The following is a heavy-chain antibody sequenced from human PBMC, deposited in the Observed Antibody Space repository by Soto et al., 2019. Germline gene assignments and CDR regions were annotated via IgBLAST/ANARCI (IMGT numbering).Heavy chain of an antibody. CDR3: ASSIVVVVAAIEY. Sequence: QVQLVQSGAEVKKPGASVKVSCKASGYTFTSYYMHWVRQAPGQGLEWMGIINPSGGSTSYAQKFQGRVTMTRDASTSTVYMELSSLRSEDTAVYYCASSIVVVVAAIEYWGQGTLVTVSS. CDR1: GYTFTSYY. D-gene: IGHD2-15*01. J-gene: IGHJ4*02. V-gene: IGHV1-46*01. CDR2: INPSGGST.